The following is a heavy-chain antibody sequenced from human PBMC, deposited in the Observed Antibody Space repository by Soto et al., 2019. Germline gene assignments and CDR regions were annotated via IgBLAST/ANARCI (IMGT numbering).Heavy chain of an antibody. V-gene: IGHV3-7*01. Sequence: EVQLVESGGGLVQPGGSLRLSCEGSGFSFSSNWMSWVRQAPGKGLEWVANIKQDGSEKYYVDSVKGRFTISRENAKNSLYLQMNSLRAEDTAMYYCARDGGGFSGLLLEYHFDSWGQGTPVTVSS. J-gene: IGHJ4*02. CDR1: GFSFSSNW. CDR2: IKQDGSEK. D-gene: IGHD3-16*01. CDR3: ARDGGGFSGLLLEYHFDS.